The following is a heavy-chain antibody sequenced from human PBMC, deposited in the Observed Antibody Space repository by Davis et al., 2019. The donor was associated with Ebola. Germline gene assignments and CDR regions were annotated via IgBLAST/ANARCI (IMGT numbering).Heavy chain of an antibody. CDR2: ISHRGTLI. CDR3: ARGAGFLCDY. J-gene: IGHJ4*02. V-gene: IGHV3-48*02. CDR1: GYSFSTYS. Sequence: GGSLRLSCAASGYSFSTYSMNWVRQAPGKGLEWVSYISHRGTLIYYADSVKGRFTISRDNAKNSLYLQMNSLRDEDTAVYYCARGAGFLCDYWGQGTLVTVSS.